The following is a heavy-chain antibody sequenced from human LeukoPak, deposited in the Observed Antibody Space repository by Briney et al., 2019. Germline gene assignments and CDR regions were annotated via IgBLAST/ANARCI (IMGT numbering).Heavy chain of an antibody. CDR1: GYSFTSYW. Sequence: GESLKISCKGSGYSFTSYWIGWVRQMPGKGLEWMGIIYPGDSDTRYSPSFQGQVTIPADKSISTAYLQWSSLKASDTAMYYCARYGSPQGCELYEGDYYYYYMDVWGKGTTVTVSS. CDR2: IYPGDSDT. D-gene: IGHD3-3*01. V-gene: IGHV5-51*01. J-gene: IGHJ6*03. CDR3: ARYGSPQGCELYEGDYYYYYMDV.